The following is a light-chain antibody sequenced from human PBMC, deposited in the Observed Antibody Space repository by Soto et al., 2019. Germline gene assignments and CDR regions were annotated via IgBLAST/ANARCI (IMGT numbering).Light chain of an antibody. CDR3: QQYYSYPRT. V-gene: IGKV1-8*01. CDR1: QGISSY. CDR2: AAS. J-gene: IGKJ1*01. Sequence: AIPVTQLPSPPSSSSREKNTITFPASQGISSYLAWYQQKPGKAPKLLIYAASTLQSGVPSRFSGSGSGTDFTLTISCLQSEDFATYYCQQYYSYPRTFGQGTKVDIK.